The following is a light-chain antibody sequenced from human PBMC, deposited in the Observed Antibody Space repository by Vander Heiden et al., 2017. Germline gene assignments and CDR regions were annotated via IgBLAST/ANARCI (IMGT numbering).Light chain of an antibody. CDR1: TLPKQY. Sequence: YELTHPPSLSVSPGQTARITCSGDTLPKQYAYWYQQTPGQAPVLVIYKDSERPSGSPERFSGSSSGTTVTLTISGVQAEDEADYYCQSADSSGTWVFGGGTKLTVL. V-gene: IGLV3-25*03. CDR2: KDS. J-gene: IGLJ3*02. CDR3: QSADSSGTWV.